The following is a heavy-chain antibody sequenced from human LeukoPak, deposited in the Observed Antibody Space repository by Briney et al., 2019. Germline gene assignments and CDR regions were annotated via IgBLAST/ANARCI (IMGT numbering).Heavy chain of an antibody. CDR3: AREADTAMVSAFDI. D-gene: IGHD5-18*01. J-gene: IGHJ3*02. CDR2: INHSGST. V-gene: IGHV4-34*01. Sequence: SEXLSLTCAVYGGSFSGYYWSWIRQPPGKGLEWIGEINHSGSTNYNPSLTSRVTISVDTSKNQFSLKLSSVTAADTAVYYCAREADTAMVSAFDIWGQGTMVTVSS. CDR1: GGSFSGYY.